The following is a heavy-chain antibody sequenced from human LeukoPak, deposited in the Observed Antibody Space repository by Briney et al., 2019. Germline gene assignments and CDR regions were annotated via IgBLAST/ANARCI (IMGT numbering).Heavy chain of an antibody. D-gene: IGHD3-22*01. J-gene: IGHJ4*02. CDR3: ATQRTYDSSGYLDY. V-gene: IGHV3-23*01. CDR2: ISGSGGST. Sequence: LPSETLSLTCTVSGGSISSSSYYWGWIRQPPGKGLEWVSAISGSGGSTYYADSVKGRFTISRDNSKNTLYLQMNSLRAEDTAVYYCATQRTYDSSGYLDYWGQGTLVTVSS. CDR1: GGSISSSSYY.